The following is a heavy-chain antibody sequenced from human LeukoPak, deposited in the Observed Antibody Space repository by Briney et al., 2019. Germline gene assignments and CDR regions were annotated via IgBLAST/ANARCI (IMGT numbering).Heavy chain of an antibody. D-gene: IGHD3-22*01. CDR2: IYYSGST. V-gene: IGHV4-30-4*01. J-gene: IGHJ4*02. Sequence: SETLSLTCTVSGGSISSGDYYWSWIRQPPGKGLEWIGYIYYSGSTYYNPSLKSRVTISVDTSKNQFSLKLSSVTAADTAVYYCARVPLMEDYYDSSGYYGVYFDYWDQGTLVTVSS. CDR1: GGSISSGDYY. CDR3: ARVPLMEDYYDSSGYYGVYFDY.